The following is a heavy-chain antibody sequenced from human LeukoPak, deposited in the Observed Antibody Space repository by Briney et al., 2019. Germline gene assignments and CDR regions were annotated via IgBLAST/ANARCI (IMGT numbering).Heavy chain of an antibody. CDR1: GGSISSYY. V-gene: IGHV4-59*01. CDR3: ARGGTRYFDWLLSTYYYYGMDV. CDR2: IYYSGST. J-gene: IGHJ6*02. D-gene: IGHD3-9*01. Sequence: SETLSLTCPVSGGSISSYYWSWIRQPPGKGLEWIGYIYYSGSTNYNPSLKSRVTISVDTSKNQFSLKLSSVTAADTAVYYCARGGTRYFDWLLSTYYYYGMDVWGQGTTVTVSS.